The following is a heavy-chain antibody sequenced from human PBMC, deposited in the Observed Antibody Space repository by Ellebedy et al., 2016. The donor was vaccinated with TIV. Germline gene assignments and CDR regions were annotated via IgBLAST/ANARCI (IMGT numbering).Heavy chain of an antibody. CDR1: GFTFSSYW. J-gene: IGHJ5*02. D-gene: IGHD2-8*02. V-gene: IGHV3-74*01. CDR2: INSDGSNT. CDR3: ARDSGDTTTWWDNWFDP. Sequence: GESLKISXAASGFTFSSYWMHWVRQVPGKGLVWVSRINSDGSNTYYADSVKGRFTISRDNSNNTLHLQMNSLRPEDTAMYYCARDSGDTTTWWDNWFDPWGQGTLVTVSS.